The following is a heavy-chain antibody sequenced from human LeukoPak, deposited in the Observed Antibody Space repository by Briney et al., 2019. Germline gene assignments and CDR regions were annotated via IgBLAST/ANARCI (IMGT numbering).Heavy chain of an antibody. Sequence: GGSLRLSCAASGFTFSSYWMSWVRQAPGKGLEWVANIKQHGSEKYYVDSVKGRFTISRDNAKNSLYLQMNSLRAEDTAVYYCARGTGSGSYIIDYWGQGILVTVSS. CDR3: ARGTGSGSYIIDY. CDR1: GFTFSSYW. J-gene: IGHJ4*02. V-gene: IGHV3-7*01. D-gene: IGHD3-10*01. CDR2: IKQHGSEK.